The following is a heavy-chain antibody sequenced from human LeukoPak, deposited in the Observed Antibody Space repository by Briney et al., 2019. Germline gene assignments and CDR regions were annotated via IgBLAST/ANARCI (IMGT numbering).Heavy chain of an antibody. Sequence: GGSLRLSCAASGFTFSSYSMNWVRQAPGKGLEWVSSISSSSSYIYYADSVKGRFTISRDNAKNPLYLQMNSLRAEDTAVYYCAIDSQDCSSTSCYVYYYGSGSYWYFDYWGQGTLVTVSS. CDR1: GFTFSSYS. V-gene: IGHV3-21*01. J-gene: IGHJ4*02. D-gene: IGHD3-10*01. CDR3: AIDSQDCSSTSCYVYYYGSGSYWYFDY. CDR2: ISSSSSYI.